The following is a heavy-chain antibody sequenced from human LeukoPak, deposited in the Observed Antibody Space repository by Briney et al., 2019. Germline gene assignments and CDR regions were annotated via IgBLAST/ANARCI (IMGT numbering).Heavy chain of an antibody. CDR2: IKGKTDGGTT. CDR1: GLTLSSHA. J-gene: IGHJ4*02. Sequence: GGSLRLSCAASGLTLSSHAMSWVRQAPGKGLEWVGRIKGKTDGGTTDYAEPVKGRFTISRDDSKNTLYLQMNSLKTEDTALYYCAAVSVDYGDSSFDFWGQGTLVTVSS. CDR3: AAVSVDYGDSSFDF. D-gene: IGHD4-17*01. V-gene: IGHV3-15*01.